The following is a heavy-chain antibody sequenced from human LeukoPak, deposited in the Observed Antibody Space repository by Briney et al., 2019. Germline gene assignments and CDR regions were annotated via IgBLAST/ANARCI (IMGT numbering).Heavy chain of an antibody. CDR1: GYTFTNYH. Sequence: ASVRVSCKASGYTFTNYHIAWVRQAPGQGLEWMGWISAYNGNTNYAQKLQGRVTMTTDTSTSTAYMELRSLRSDDTAVYYCARVSTYYYDSSGYSMGYWGQGTLVTVSS. J-gene: IGHJ4*02. CDR3: ARVSTYYYDSSGYSMGY. D-gene: IGHD3-22*01. CDR2: ISAYNGNT. V-gene: IGHV1-18*01.